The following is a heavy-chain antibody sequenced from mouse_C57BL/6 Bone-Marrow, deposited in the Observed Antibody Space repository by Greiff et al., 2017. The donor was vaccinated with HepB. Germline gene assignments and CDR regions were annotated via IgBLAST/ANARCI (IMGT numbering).Heavy chain of an antibody. CDR3: ARSGGNYVFDY. Sequence: QVQLKESGAELVKPGASVKISCKASGYAFSSYWMNWVKQRPGKGLEWIGQIYPGDGDTNYNGKFKGKATLTADKSSSTAYMQLSSLTSEDSAVYFCARSGGNYVFDYWGQGTTLTVSS. D-gene: IGHD2-1*01. J-gene: IGHJ2*01. CDR2: IYPGDGDT. CDR1: GYAFSSYW. V-gene: IGHV1-80*01.